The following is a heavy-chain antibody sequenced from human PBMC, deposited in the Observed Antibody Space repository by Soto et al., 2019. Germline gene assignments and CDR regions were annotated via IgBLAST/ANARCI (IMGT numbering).Heavy chain of an antibody. CDR1: EYSFTSYW. D-gene: IGHD6-19*01. Sequence: PGESLKISCKGSEYSFTSYWISWVRQMPGKGLEWMGRIDPSDSYTNYSPSFQGHVTISADKSISTAYLQWSSLKASDTAMYYCARGVAVAGTDYYYGMDVWGQGTTVTVSS. V-gene: IGHV5-10-1*01. CDR3: ARGVAVAGTDYYYGMDV. J-gene: IGHJ6*02. CDR2: IDPSDSYT.